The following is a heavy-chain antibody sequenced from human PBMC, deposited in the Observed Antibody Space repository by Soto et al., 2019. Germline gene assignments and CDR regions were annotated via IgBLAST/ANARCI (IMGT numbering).Heavy chain of an antibody. Sequence: QVQLQQWGAGLLKPSETLSLTCAVYGGSFSGYYWSWIRQPPGKGLEWIGEINHSGSTNYNPSLKSRVAISVDTSKNRFCLKLSSVTAADTAVYYCARNPIAVAGTAFDIWGQGTMVTVSS. V-gene: IGHV4-34*01. D-gene: IGHD6-19*01. CDR1: GGSFSGYY. CDR3: ARNPIAVAGTAFDI. CDR2: INHSGST. J-gene: IGHJ3*02.